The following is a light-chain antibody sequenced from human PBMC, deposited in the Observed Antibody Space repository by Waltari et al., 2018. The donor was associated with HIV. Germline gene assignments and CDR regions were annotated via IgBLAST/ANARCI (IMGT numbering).Light chain of an antibody. CDR3: QQYYTTPWT. CDR1: QSLLYSSNNKNY. Sequence: DIVMTQSLDSLAVSLGERATINCKSSQSLLYSSNNKNYLAWYQQKPGQPPKLLIYWASTRESGVPDRFSGSGSGTDFTLTISSLQAEDVAVYYCQQYYTTPWTFGQGTKVEIK. V-gene: IGKV4-1*01. J-gene: IGKJ1*01. CDR2: WAS.